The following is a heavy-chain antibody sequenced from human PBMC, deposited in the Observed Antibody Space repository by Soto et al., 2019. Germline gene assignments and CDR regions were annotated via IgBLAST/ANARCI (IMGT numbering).Heavy chain of an antibody. CDR3: AAGEASSRNLAPYYLDF. CDR2: IHYSGTT. V-gene: IGHV4-59*01. Sequence: SETLSLTCTVSGGSMRNYFWTWIRQPPGKGLEWIGYIHYSGTTSFFPSYNPSLRSRVTISEDTSKNQFSLKLLSVTAADTAVYFCAAGEASSRNLAPYYLDFWGQGTLVTVSS. CDR1: GGSMRNYF. D-gene: IGHD6-13*01. J-gene: IGHJ4*02.